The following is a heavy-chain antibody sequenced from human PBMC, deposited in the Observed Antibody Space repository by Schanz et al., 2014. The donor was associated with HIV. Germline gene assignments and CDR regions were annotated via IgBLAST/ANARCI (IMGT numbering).Heavy chain of an antibody. V-gene: IGHV3-33*01. CDR3: ARDRQWQDY. Sequence: QVQLVESGGGVVQPGRSLRLSCAASGFTFSNFAMHWVRQAPGKGLEWAAVIWYDGSYKYYADSVKGRFTISRDNSKNTLYLQMTSLRAEDTAVYYCARDRQWQDYWGQGTLVTVSS. J-gene: IGHJ4*02. CDR2: IWYDGSYK. CDR1: GFTFSNFA. D-gene: IGHD6-19*01.